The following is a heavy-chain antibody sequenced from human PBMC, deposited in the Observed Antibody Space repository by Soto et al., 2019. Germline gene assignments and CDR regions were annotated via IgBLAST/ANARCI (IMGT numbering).Heavy chain of an antibody. V-gene: IGHV6-1*01. D-gene: IGHD6-13*01. CDR1: GDSVSNSDAV. CDR2: TYYRSRWHN. Sequence: SQTLSLTCAISGDSVSNSDAVWNWISQSPSRGLEWLGRTYYRSRWHNEYALSVKSRMTINPDTSRNQFSLQLSSVTPEDTAVYYCASVVGNSWLDYWGQGTLVTVSS. CDR3: ASVVGNSWLDY. J-gene: IGHJ4*02.